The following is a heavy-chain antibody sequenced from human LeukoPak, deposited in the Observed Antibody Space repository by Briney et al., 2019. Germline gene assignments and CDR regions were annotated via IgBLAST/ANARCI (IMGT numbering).Heavy chain of an antibody. V-gene: IGHV3-53*01. J-gene: IGHJ3*02. CDR1: GFTFSSYA. D-gene: IGHD1-1*01. CDR3: ARVGTTGRSGAFDI. CDR2: IYSGGST. Sequence: GGSLRLSCAASGFTFSSYAMSWVRQAPGKGLEWVSVIYSGGSTYYADSVKGRFTISRDNSKNTLYLQMNSLRAEDTAVYYCARVGTTGRSGAFDIWGQGTMVTVSS.